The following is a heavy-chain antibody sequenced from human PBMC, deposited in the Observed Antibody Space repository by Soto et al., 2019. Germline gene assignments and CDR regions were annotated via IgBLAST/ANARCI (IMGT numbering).Heavy chain of an antibody. Sequence: GGSLRLSCAVSGFTFRSYSMHWIRQSPGKGLEWISYISSGGDTKYYADSVTGRFTISRDNAKNSLFLQMSSLRAEDTAVYYCAREVYYYDSSGYSYWGQGALVTVSS. CDR3: AREVYYYDSSGYSY. J-gene: IGHJ4*02. V-gene: IGHV3-48*01. D-gene: IGHD3-22*01. CDR1: GFTFRSYS. CDR2: ISSGGDTK.